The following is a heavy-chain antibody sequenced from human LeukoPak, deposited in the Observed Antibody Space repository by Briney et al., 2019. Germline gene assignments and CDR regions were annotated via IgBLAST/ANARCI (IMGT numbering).Heavy chain of an antibody. V-gene: IGHV3-23*01. CDR2: ISGSRGST. Sequence: GRSLTLSCAASGFTFSTYAMSWVRQAPGKGREWVSAISGSRGSTYYTDSVKGRFTISRDNSKNTLYLQMNSLRAEDTAVYYCAELGITMIGGVWGKGTTVTISS. CDR3: AELGITMIGGV. CDR1: GFTFSTYA. D-gene: IGHD3-10*02. J-gene: IGHJ6*04.